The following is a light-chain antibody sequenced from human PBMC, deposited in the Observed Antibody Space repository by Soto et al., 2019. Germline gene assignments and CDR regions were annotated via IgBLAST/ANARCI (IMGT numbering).Light chain of an antibody. V-gene: IGLV1-51*02. Sequence: QSVLTQPPSVSAAPGQKVTISCSGSSSNIVNNYVSWYQQLPGTAPKLLIYENNKRPSGIPDRFSVSKSGTSATLGITGLQTGDEADYYCGPWDSRLSVVFGGGTKLTVL. CDR1: SSNIVNNY. CDR3: GPWDSRLSVV. J-gene: IGLJ3*02. CDR2: ENN.